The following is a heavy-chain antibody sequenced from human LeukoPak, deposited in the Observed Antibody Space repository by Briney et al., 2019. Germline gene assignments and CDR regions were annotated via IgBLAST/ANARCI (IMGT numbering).Heavy chain of an antibody. CDR1: GYTFTSNW. D-gene: IGHD3-16*02. CDR2: INPNGGST. CDR3: ARDHSSEEKSSWLDP. V-gene: IGHV1-46*01. J-gene: IGHJ5*02. Sequence: ASVKVSCKTSGYTFTSNWMHWVRQAPGQGLEWMGIINPNGGSTFYPQKFQGRITVTRDTSSSTVYMELSSLRSEDTAVYYCARDHSSEEKSSWLDPWGQGTLVTVSS.